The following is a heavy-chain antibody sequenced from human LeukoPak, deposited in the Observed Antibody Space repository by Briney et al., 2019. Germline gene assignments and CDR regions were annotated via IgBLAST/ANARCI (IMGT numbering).Heavy chain of an antibody. CDR2: ISGSGANM. D-gene: IGHD1-26*01. CDR3: AKDKFNGGSSLDY. Sequence: PGGSLRLSCVASGFTFSGYAMSWVRQAPGKGLEWVSAISGSGANMYYVDSVKGRFIISRDNPRNTLFLQVNSLRAEDTAVYYCAKDKFNGGSSLDYWGQGTPVTVSS. V-gene: IGHV3-23*01. CDR1: GFTFSGYA. J-gene: IGHJ4*02.